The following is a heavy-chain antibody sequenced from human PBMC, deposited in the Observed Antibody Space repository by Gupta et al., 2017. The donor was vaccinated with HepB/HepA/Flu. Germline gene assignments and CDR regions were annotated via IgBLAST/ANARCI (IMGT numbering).Heavy chain of an antibody. D-gene: IGHD6-19*01. CDR1: GYTFTRYS. V-gene: IGHV1-2*02. CDR2: INPNSGGT. Sequence: VQLVHSVAAVKTPGASVKVSFKASGYTFTRYSMHMVRQAPGQGLEWMGWINPNSGGTNYAQKFQGRVTMTRDTSISTAYMELSRLRSDDTAVYYCAREGYSSGWANWFDPWGQGTLVTVSS. CDR3: AREGYSSGWANWFDP. J-gene: IGHJ5*02.